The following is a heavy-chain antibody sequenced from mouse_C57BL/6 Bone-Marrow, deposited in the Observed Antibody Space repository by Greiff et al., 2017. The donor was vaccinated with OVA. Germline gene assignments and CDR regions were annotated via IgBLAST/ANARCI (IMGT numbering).Heavy chain of an antibody. Sequence: VQLQQSGTVLARPGASVKMSCKTSGYTFTSYWMHWVKQRPGQGLEWIGAIYPGNSDTSYNQKFKGKAKLTAVTSASTAYMELSSLTNEDSAVYYCTRVYYGNYGDAMDYWGQGTSVTVSS. CDR1: GYTFTSYW. J-gene: IGHJ4*01. CDR3: TRVYYGNYGDAMDY. V-gene: IGHV1-5*01. D-gene: IGHD2-1*01. CDR2: IYPGNSDT.